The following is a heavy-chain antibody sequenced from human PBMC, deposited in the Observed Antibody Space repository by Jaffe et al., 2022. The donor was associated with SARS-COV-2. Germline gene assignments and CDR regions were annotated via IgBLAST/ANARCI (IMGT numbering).Heavy chain of an antibody. CDR1: GGSVSSGSYY. CDR2: IYYSGST. J-gene: IGHJ5*02. CDR3: AASLRGVRAGWFDP. Sequence: QVQLQESGPGLVKPSETLSLTCTVSGGSVSSGSYYWSWIRQPPGKGLEWIGYIYYSGSTNYNPSLKSRVTISVDTSKNQFSLKLSSVTAADTAVYYCAASLRGVRAGWFDPWGQGTLVTVSS. D-gene: IGHD6-13*01. V-gene: IGHV4-61*01.